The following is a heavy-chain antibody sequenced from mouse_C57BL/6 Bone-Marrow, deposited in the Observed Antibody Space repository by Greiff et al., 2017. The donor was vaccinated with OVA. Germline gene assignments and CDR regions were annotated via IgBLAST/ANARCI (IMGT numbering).Heavy chain of an antibody. J-gene: IGHJ2*01. CDR2: IDPENGDT. CDR3: TTLGNCDY. V-gene: IGHV14-4*01. Sequence: VQLQQSGAELVRPGASVKLSCTASGFNIKDDYMHWVKQRPEQGLEWIGWIDPENGDTEYASKFQGKATITADTSSNTAYQQLSSLTSEDTAVYYCTTLGNCDYWGQGTTLTVSS. CDR1: GFNIKDDY.